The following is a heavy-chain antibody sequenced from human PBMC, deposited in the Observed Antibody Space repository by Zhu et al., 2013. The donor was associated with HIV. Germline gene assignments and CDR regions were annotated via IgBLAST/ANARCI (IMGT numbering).Heavy chain of an antibody. CDR3: ARGGGDKPSRRT. J-gene: IGHJ5*02. D-gene: IGHD3-16*01. Sequence: QLQLVQSGAEVKKPGASVKVSCKASGYTFTSYGISWVRQAPGQGLEWMGWISGYNGNANYAQKFQGRITMTTDPATSTVYMELSSLRSEDTAVYYCARGGGDKPSRRTWVQVTL. V-gene: IGHV1-18*01. CDR1: GYTFTSYG. CDR2: ISGYNGNA.